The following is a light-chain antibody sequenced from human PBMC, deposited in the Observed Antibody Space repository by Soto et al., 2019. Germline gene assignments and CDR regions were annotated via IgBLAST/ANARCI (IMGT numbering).Light chain of an antibody. J-gene: IGLJ3*02. V-gene: IGLV1-47*01. CDR3: ATWDDSLSGHPWV. Sequence: QSVLTQPPSASGTPGQRVTISCSGSSSNIGSNYVYWYQQLPGTAPKLLIYRNNQRPSGVPDRFSGSKSGTSASLAISGLRSEDEADYYCATWDDSLSGHPWVFAGGTKLTVL. CDR2: RNN. CDR1: SSNIGSNY.